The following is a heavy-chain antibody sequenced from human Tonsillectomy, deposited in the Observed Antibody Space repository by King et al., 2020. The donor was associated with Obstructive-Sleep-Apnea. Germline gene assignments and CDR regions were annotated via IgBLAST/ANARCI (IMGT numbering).Heavy chain of an antibody. CDR3: ARGRYSSGWYPFDY. CDR1: GFSLSTSGMC. D-gene: IGHD6-19*01. Sequence: TLKESGPALVKPTQTLTLTCTFSGFSLSTSGMCVSWIRQPPGKALEWLALIDLDDDKYFSTSLKTRLTISKDTSQNQVVLTMNNMDPVDTATYYCARGRYSSGWYPFDYWGQGPRVTVSS. J-gene: IGHJ4*02. V-gene: IGHV2-70*01. CDR2: IDLDDDK.